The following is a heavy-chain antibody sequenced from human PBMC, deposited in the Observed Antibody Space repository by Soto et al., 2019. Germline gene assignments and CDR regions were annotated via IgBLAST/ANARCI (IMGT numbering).Heavy chain of an antibody. CDR3: ARPLRANTAYYYYGMDV. V-gene: IGHV3-30-3*01. Sequence: PGGSLRLSCAASGFTFSFYAMHWVRQAPGKGLEWVAVLSYDGANQYYADSVKGRFTISRDSSKTTLFLQMNSLTPEDTAVYYCARPLRANTAYYYYGMDVWGQGTTVTVSS. CDR2: LSYDGANQ. D-gene: IGHD2-2*02. CDR1: GFTFSFYA. J-gene: IGHJ6*02.